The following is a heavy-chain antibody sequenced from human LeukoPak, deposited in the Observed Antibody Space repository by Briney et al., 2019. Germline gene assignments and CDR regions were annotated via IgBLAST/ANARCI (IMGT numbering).Heavy chain of an antibody. Sequence: PGGSLRLSCAASGFTFSNYAMSWVRQAPGKGLEWVSYISSSGSTIYYADSVKGRFTISRDNAKKSLYLQMNSLRVEDTAVYYCAELGITIIGGVWGKGATVTISS. D-gene: IGHD3-10*02. V-gene: IGHV3-48*03. J-gene: IGHJ6*04. CDR3: AELGITIIGGV. CDR1: GFTFSNYA. CDR2: ISSSGSTI.